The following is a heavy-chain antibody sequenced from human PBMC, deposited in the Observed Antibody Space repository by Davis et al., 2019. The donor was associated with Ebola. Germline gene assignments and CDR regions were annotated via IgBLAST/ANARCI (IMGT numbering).Heavy chain of an antibody. V-gene: IGHV1-18*01. CDR1: GYTFTSYG. J-gene: IGHJ4*02. CDR2: ISAYNGNT. D-gene: IGHD2-15*01. Sequence: ASVKVSCKASGYTFTSYGISWVRQAPGPGLEWVGWISAYNGNTNYAQKLQGRVTMTTDTSTSTAYMELRSLRSDDTAVYYCARDLLRDIVVVVAATTPGYWGQGTLVTVSS. CDR3: ARDLLRDIVVVVAATTPGY.